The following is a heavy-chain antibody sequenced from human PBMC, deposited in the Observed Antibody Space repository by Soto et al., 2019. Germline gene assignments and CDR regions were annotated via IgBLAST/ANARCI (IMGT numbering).Heavy chain of an antibody. D-gene: IGHD2-2*01. J-gene: IGHJ4*02. V-gene: IGHV3-23*01. CDR1: GFTFSNYA. CDR3: AKMPDAIKTFDY. CDR2: MSGSGGST. Sequence: EVQLLESGGGLVQPGGSLRLSCAASGFTFSNYATTWVRQAPGKGLEWVSTMSGSGGSTFYADSVKGRFTISRDNSKNTLYLQMNGLRAEDTAVYYCAKMPDAIKTFDYCGQGTLVTVSS.